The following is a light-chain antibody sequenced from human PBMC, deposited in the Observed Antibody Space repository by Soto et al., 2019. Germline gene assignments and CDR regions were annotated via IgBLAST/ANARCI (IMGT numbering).Light chain of an antibody. CDR2: GNS. CDR3: QSYDSTLSDRYV. J-gene: IGLJ1*01. Sequence: QAVVTQPPSVSGAPGQRVTISCTGSSSSIGAGYDVHWYQQRPGTAPKLLIFGNSNRPSGVPDRFSGSKSGTSASLTITGLQAEDEGDYYGQSYDSTLSDRYVFGSGTKVTVL. V-gene: IGLV1-40*01. CDR1: SSSIGAGYD.